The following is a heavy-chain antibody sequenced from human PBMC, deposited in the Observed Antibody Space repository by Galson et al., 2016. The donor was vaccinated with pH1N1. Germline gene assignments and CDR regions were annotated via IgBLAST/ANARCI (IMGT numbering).Heavy chain of an antibody. CDR1: GFTFSYFG. D-gene: IGHD4-23*01. J-gene: IGHJ6*02. CDR2: VSYVGNNQ. Sequence: SLRLSCAGSGFTFSYFGIHCVRQAPGKGLEWVAVVSYVGNNQYYADSVKGRFTISRDNSKNTLYLQMGSLTADDTAVYYCSRARVDYGGINSFTMDVWGQGTTVIVSS. V-gene: IGHV3-30*03. CDR3: SRARVDYGGINSFTMDV.